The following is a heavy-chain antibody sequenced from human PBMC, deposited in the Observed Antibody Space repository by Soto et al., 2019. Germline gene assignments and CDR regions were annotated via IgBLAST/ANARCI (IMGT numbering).Heavy chain of an antibody. V-gene: IGHV4-34*01. J-gene: IGHJ6*03. Sequence: PSETLSLTCAVYGGSFSGYYWSWIRQPPGKGLEWIGEINHSGSTNYNPSLKSRVTISVDTSKNQFSLKLSSVTAADTAVYYCARGAAYYYYYMDGWGKGTTVTVSS. D-gene: IGHD6-25*01. CDR3: ARGAAYYYYYMDG. CDR2: INHSGST. CDR1: GGSFSGYY.